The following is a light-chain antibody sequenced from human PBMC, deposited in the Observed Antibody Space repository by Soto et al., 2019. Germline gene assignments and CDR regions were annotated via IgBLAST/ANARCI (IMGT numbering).Light chain of an antibody. CDR1: QSVSSSD. CDR2: GAS. V-gene: IGKV3-20*01. CDR3: QQYGSSPIT. Sequence: ETVLTQSPGTLSLSPGDRATLSCRASQSVSSSDLAWYQQKPGQAPRLLISGASSSATGIPDRFSGSGSGTDFTLSISRLEPEDFAVYYCQQYGSSPITFGGGTKVEIK. J-gene: IGKJ4*01.